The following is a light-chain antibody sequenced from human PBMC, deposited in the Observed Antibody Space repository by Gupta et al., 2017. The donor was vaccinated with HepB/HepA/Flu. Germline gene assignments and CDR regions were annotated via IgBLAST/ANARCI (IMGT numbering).Light chain of an antibody. CDR3: QQYNHYSSLT. CDR2: KAS. CDR1: QTISSW. J-gene: IGKJ4*01. Sequence: DIQMTQSPSTLSASVGDRVTITCRASQTISSWLAWYQQKPGKAPKLLISKASSLESGVPSRFSGSGSGTEFTLTISSLQPEDFATYYCQQYNHYSSLTFGGGTKVEIK. V-gene: IGKV1-5*03.